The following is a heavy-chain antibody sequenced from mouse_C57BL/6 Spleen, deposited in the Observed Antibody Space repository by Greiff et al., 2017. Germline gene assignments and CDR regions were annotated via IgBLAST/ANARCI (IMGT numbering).Heavy chain of an antibody. J-gene: IGHJ4*01. CDR2: INPSSGYT. V-gene: IGHV1-4*01. D-gene: IGHD6-1*01. CDR1: GYTFTSYT. CDR3: ARGDSLYAMDY. Sequence: QVQLKQSGAELARPGASVKMSCKASGYTFTSYTMHWVKQRPGQGLEWIGYINPSSGYTKYNQKFKDKATLTADKSSSTAYMQLSSLTSEDSAVYYGARGDSLYAMDYWGQGTSVTVSS.